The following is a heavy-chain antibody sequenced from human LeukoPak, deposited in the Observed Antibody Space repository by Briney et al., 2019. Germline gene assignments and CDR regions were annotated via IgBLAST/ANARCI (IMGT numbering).Heavy chain of an antibody. Sequence: LTFXXVSMKWVSQAPGKGVEWVSSISSSSSYIYYADSVKGGFTISRDNSKNRVYMQKNRRRGEERAGYECAXDXYYXRXXFDYWGQGXLVTVSS. D-gene: IGHD3-22*01. J-gene: IGHJ4*02. CDR1: LTFXXVS. CDR2: ISSSSSYI. V-gene: IGHV3-21*01. CDR3: AXDXYYXRXXFDY.